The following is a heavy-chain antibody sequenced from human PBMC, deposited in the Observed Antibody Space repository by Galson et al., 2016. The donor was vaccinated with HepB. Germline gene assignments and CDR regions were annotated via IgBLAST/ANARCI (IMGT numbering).Heavy chain of an antibody. Sequence: WVRQPPGKGLEWIGSIYYSGSTYYTPSLKSRVSISVDTSKNQFSLKLSSVTAADTAVYYCARDSPLKDSSSSIVDYWGQGTLVTVSS. V-gene: IGHV4-39*07. J-gene: IGHJ4*02. D-gene: IGHD6-6*01. CDR3: ARDSPLKDSSSSIVDY. CDR2: IYYSGST.